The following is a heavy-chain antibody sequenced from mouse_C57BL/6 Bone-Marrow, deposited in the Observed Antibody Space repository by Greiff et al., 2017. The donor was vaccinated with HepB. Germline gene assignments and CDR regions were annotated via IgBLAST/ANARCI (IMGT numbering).Heavy chain of an antibody. Sequence: QVQLKESGAELARPGASVKLSCKASGYTFTSYGISWVKQRTGQGLEWIGEIYPRSGNTYYNEKFKGKATLTADKSSSTAYMELRSLTSEDSAVYFCARGKGRWYFDVWGTGTTVTVSS. CDR1: GYTFTSYG. CDR2: IYPRSGNT. V-gene: IGHV1-81*01. J-gene: IGHJ1*03. CDR3: ARGKGRWYFDV. D-gene: IGHD1-1*01.